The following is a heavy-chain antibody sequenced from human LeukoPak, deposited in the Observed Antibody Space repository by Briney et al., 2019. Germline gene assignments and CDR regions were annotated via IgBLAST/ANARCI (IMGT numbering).Heavy chain of an antibody. CDR2: INWNGGST. CDR1: GFTFADYG. D-gene: IGHD1-26*01. J-gene: IGHJ4*02. V-gene: IGHV3-20*04. Sequence: VGSLKLSCAASGFTFADYGMNWVRQAPGKGLEWVCGINWNGGSTGYADSVKGGFTISRDNAKNSLYLQMNSLRAEDTALYYCARGGREGYYFDYWGQGTLVTVSS. CDR3: ARGGREGYYFDY.